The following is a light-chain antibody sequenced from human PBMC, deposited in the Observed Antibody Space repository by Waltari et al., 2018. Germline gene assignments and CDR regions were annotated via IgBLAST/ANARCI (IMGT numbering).Light chain of an antibody. CDR1: SGHSRKD. CDR2: GNSDGSH. CDR3: QTGGHGSWV. V-gene: IGLV4-69*01. Sequence: QLVLTQSPSASASLGASVKLTCTLSSGHSRKDIAWLQQRPEKGPRYLMKGNSDGSHTKGDEIPARYTASGSAAERYLTIPGLHEGNEADYNCQTGGHGSWVFVGETKLTVL. J-gene: IGLJ3*02.